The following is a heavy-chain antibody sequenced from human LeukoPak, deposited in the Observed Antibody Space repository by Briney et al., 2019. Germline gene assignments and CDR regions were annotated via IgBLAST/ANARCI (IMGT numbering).Heavy chain of an antibody. D-gene: IGHD2-15*01. V-gene: IGHV5-10-1*01. CDR1: GYSFTSYW. J-gene: IGHJ4*02. CDR2: IDPSDSYT. Sequence: GESLKISCKGSGYSFTSYWISWVRQMPGKGLEWMGRIDPSDSYTNYSPSFQGHVTISADKSISTAYLQWSSLKASDTAMYYCARHASYCSGGSCYSYFDYWGQGTLVTVSS. CDR3: ARHASYCSGGSCYSYFDY.